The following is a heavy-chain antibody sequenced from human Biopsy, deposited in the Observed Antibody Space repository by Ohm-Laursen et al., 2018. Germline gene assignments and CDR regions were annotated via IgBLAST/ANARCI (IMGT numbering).Heavy chain of an antibody. V-gene: IGHV4-59*01. CDR3: AGDRIASCAATSCVDFGLDF. Sequence: SDTLSLTCTVSSASINLYYWGWIRQSPGKGLEWIGYINHSGHTNYNPSLKSRLTKSVDTSKNQFSLKLTSVTAADTAVYYCAGDRIASCAATSCVDFGLDFWGLGTTVTVSS. CDR2: INHSGHT. D-gene: IGHD2-2*01. J-gene: IGHJ6*02. CDR1: SASINLYY.